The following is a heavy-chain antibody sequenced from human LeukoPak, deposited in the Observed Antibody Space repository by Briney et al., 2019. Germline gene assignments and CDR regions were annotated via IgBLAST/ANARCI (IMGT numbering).Heavy chain of an antibody. J-gene: IGHJ4*02. CDR3: ARVGTNYDILTGYRELDY. Sequence: PGGSLRLSCAASGFTFSSYWMSWVRQAPGKGLEWVANIKQDGSEKYYVDSVKGRFTISRDNAKNSLYLQMNSLRAEDTAVYYCARVGTNYDILTGYRELDYWGQGTLVTVSS. CDR1: GFTFSSYW. D-gene: IGHD3-9*01. CDR2: IKQDGSEK. V-gene: IGHV3-7*01.